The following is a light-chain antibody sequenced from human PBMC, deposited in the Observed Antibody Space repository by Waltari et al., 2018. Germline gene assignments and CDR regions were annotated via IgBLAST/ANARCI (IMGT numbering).Light chain of an antibody. V-gene: IGLV1-44*01. CDR3: STWDGSLKGLL. J-gene: IGLJ3*02. CDR2: SNK. Sequence: QSVLTQPPSASGTPGPRVSISCSGTNSNLGSNTVNWYQQLPGTAPKPLIYSNKHRPSGVPDRFSVSKSGTSASMAISGRQPEDEAYYYWSTWDGSLKGLLFGGGTTLTVL. CDR1: NSNLGSNT.